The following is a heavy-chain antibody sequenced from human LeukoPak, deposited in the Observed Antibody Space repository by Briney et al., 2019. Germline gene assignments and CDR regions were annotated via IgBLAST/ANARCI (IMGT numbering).Heavy chain of an antibody. V-gene: IGHV3-48*01. Sequence: GGSLRLSCAASGFTFSSYSMNWVRQAPGKGLEWVSYISSSSSTIYYADSVKGRFTISRDNAKNSLYLQMNSLRAEDTAVYYCAREIDPGAFDIWGQGTMVTVSS. CDR2: ISSSSSTI. J-gene: IGHJ3*02. CDR1: GFTFSSYS. CDR3: AREIDPGAFDI. D-gene: IGHD2-21*01.